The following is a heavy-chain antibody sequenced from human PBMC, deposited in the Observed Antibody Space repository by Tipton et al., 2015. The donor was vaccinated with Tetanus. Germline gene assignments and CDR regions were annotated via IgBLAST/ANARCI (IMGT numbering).Heavy chain of an antibody. J-gene: IGHJ4*02. CDR3: AKKGVSVTYPNHFDY. Sequence: SLRLSYAASGFTFGYYGMYWVRQAPGKGLEWVAFMEHDGSRTSYADSVKGRFTVSRDNSRNTLFLQMNSLRVEDTAMYYCAKKGVSVTYPNHFDYWGQGTLVTVSS. V-gene: IGHV3-30*18. CDR2: MEHDGSRT. CDR1: GFTFGYYG. D-gene: IGHD4-17*01.